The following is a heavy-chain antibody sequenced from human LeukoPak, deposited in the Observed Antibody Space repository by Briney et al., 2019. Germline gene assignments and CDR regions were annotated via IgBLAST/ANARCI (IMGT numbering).Heavy chain of an antibody. CDR2: IYYSGST. D-gene: IGHD3-22*01. V-gene: IGHV4-31*03. Sequence: PSETLSLTCTVSGGSISSGGYYWSWIRQHPGKGLEWIGYIYYSGSTYYNPSLKSRVTISVDTSKNQFSLKLSSVTAADTAVYYCAREAPPAYDSSGYYYGTQYAFDIWGQGTMVTVSS. CDR1: GGSISSGGYY. J-gene: IGHJ3*02. CDR3: AREAPPAYDSSGYYYGTQYAFDI.